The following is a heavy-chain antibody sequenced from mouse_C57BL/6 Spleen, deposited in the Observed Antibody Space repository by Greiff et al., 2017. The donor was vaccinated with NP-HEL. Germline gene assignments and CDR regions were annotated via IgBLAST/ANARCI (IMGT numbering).Heavy chain of an antibody. Sequence: QVQLQQSGAELVKPGASVKISCKASGYAFSSYWMNWVKQRPGKGLEWIGQIYPGDGDTNYNGKFKGKATLTADKSSSTAYMPLSSLTSEDSAVYFCARGGIYSNYDDWFAYWGQGTLVTVSA. CDR2: IYPGDGDT. CDR3: ARGGIYSNYDDWFAY. CDR1: GYAFSSYW. J-gene: IGHJ3*01. D-gene: IGHD2-5*01. V-gene: IGHV1-80*01.